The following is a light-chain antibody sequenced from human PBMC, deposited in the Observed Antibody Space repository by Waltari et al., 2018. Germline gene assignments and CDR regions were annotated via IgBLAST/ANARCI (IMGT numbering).Light chain of an antibody. J-gene: IGLJ3*02. CDR2: NND. CDR1: SSSIGTNT. V-gene: IGLV1-44*01. CDR3: AAWDDSLNGWV. Sequence: QSVLTQPPSASGTPGQRVTISCSGSSSSIGTNTLNWYQHLPGTAPKLLIYNNDKRSSGVPDRLSGSKSGTSASLAISGLQSEDEADYYCAAWDDSLNGWVFGGGTKLTVL.